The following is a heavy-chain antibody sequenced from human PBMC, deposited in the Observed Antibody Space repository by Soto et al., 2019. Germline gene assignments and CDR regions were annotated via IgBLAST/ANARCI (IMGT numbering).Heavy chain of an antibody. CDR3: ARGRYSGYDPEGSAFDL. CDR1: GFTFSSYA. V-gene: IGHV3-64*01. Sequence: GGSLRLSCAASGFTFSSYAMHWVRQAPGKGLEYVSAISSNGGSTYYANSVKGRFTISRDNSKNTLYLQMGSLRAEDMAVYYCARGRYSGYDPEGSAFDLWGQGTMVTVSS. D-gene: IGHD5-12*01. CDR2: ISSNGGST. J-gene: IGHJ3*01.